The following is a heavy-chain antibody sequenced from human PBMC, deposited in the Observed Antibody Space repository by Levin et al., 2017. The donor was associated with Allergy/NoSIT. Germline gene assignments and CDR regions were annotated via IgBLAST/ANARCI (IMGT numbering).Heavy chain of an antibody. D-gene: IGHD6-13*01. J-gene: IGHJ6*03. CDR1: GGSISSTSYY. Sequence: SETLSLTCTVSGGSISSTSYYWGWIRQPPGKGLEWIGTIYYSGSTNYNPSLKSRVTISVDTSKNHFSLKLSSVTAADTAVYYCARHIAAAEARDYYYYYYMDVWGKGTTVTVSS. CDR2: IYYSGST. CDR3: ARHIAAAEARDYYYYYYMDV. V-gene: IGHV4-39*01.